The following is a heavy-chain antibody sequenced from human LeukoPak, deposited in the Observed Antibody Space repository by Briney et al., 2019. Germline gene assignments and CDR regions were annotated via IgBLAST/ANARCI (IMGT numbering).Heavy chain of an antibody. Sequence: SETLSLTCTVSGGSISSSPYYWGWIRQPPGKGREGIGSIYYSGTTHYNPSLESRLTISVDTSKTQFSLKLASVTAADTAIYYCAKGAGGFSYYNWFDPWGQGTLVTVSS. V-gene: IGHV4-39*07. CDR3: AKGAGGFSYYNWFDP. CDR1: GGSISSSPYY. J-gene: IGHJ5*02. CDR2: IYYSGTT. D-gene: IGHD5-18*01.